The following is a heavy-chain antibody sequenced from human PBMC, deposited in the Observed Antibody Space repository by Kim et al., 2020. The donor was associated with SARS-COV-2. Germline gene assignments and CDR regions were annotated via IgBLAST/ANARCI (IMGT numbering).Heavy chain of an antibody. V-gene: IGHV3-9*01. J-gene: IGHJ6*02. Sequence: GGSLRLSCAASGFTVDEHAMHWARQAPGKGLEWVSAIMWDSSRVGYADSVKGRFTISRDNAKKSLFLQMNSLRPEDTALYYCVKDITPGGADVWGQGTTVTVSS. D-gene: IGHD2-15*01. CDR1: GFTVDEHA. CDR3: VKDITPGGADV. CDR2: IMWDSSRV.